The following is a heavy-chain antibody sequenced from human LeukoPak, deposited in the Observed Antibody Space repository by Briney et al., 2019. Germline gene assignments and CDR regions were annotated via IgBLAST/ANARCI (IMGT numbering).Heavy chain of an antibody. J-gene: IGHJ5*02. CDR3: AILRAIAAASFGFDP. V-gene: IGHV4-61*02. D-gene: IGHD6-13*01. CDR1: GGSISSGSYY. CDR2: IYTSGSN. Sequence: TPSETLSLTCTVSGGSISSGSYYWSWIRQPAGKGLEWIWRIYTSGSNNYNPSLKSRVTISVDTSKNQFSLKLSSVTAADTAVYYCAILRAIAAASFGFDPWGQGTLVTVSS.